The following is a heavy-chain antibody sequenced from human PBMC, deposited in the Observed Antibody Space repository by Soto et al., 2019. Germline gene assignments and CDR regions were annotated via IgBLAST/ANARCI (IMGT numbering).Heavy chain of an antibody. V-gene: IGHV1-24*01. Sequence: ASVKVSCKVSGYTLTELSMHWVRQAPGKGLEWMGGFDPEDGETIYAQKFPGRVTMTEDTSTDTACMELSSLRSEDTAVYYCATAPSLFGVALDYWGQGTLVTVSS. CDR3: ATAPSLFGVALDY. J-gene: IGHJ4*02. D-gene: IGHD3-3*01. CDR2: FDPEDGET. CDR1: GYTLTELS.